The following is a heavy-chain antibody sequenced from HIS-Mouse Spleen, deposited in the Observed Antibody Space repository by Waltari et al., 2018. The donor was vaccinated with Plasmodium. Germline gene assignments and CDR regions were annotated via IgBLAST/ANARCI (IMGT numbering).Heavy chain of an antibody. CDR1: GYPFPSNG. J-gene: IGHJ3*02. CDR2: ISPTNGST. D-gene: IGHD6-19*01. V-gene: IGHV1-18*01. Sequence: QVQLVQSGAEVKKPGASVKVSCKASGYPFPSNGISWVRQPPGQEVEWMGWISPTNGSTNLAQRLQGGGTMTTDTSTSTADMERRSLRSDGTAVYYCARGSAGDACDSWGQGTMVTVSS. CDR3: ARGSAGDACDS.